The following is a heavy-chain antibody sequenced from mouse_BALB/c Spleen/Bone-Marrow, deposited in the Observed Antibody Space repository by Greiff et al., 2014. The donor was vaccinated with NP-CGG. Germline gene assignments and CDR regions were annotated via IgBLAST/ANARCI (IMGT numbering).Heavy chain of an antibody. V-gene: IGHV5-4*02. CDR2: ISDGGSYT. J-gene: IGHJ2*02. CDR3: ARGSSYFDY. D-gene: IGHD1-1*01. Sequence: EVKLVESGGGLVKPGGSLKLSCADSGFTFSDYYMYWVRQTPEKRLEWVATISDGGSYTYYPDSVKGRFTISRDNAKNNLYLQMSSLKSEDTAMYYCARGSSYFDYWGQGTSVTVSS. CDR1: GFTFSDYY.